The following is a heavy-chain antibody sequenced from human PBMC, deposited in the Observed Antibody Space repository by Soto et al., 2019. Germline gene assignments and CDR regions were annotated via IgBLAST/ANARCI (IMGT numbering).Heavy chain of an antibody. CDR2: ISGNGADT. CDR3: AKDRAETYYDFWSGYYTAAYYYGMDV. D-gene: IGHD3-3*01. Sequence: GGSLRLSCAASGFTFSSYAMSWVRQAPGKGLEWVSAISGNGADTSYADSVRGRFTISRDNSKSTLYLQMNSLRAEDTAVYYCAKDRAETYYDFWSGYYTAAYYYGMDVWGQGTTVTVYS. CDR1: GFTFSSYA. J-gene: IGHJ6*02. V-gene: IGHV3-23*01.